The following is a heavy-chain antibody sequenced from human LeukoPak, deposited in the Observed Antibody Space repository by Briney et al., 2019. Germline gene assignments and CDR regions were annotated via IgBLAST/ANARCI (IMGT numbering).Heavy chain of an antibody. CDR3: ARLLGNDALFDC. D-gene: IGHD1-1*01. CDR1: GFTFRNYW. V-gene: IGHV3-7*01. J-gene: IGHJ4*02. CDR2: IKQDGGDK. Sequence: GGSLRLSCVAPGFTFRNYWMSWVRQAPGKGLEWVANIKQDGGDKYYVDSVKGHFTISRDNAKNSLYLQMNSLRAEDTAVYYCARLLGNDALFDCWGRGALVTVSS.